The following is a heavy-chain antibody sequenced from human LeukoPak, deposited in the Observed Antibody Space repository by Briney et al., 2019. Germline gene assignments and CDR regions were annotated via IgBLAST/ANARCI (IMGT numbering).Heavy chain of an antibody. CDR1: GFNFHDYA. D-gene: IGHD6-13*01. CDR3: TKDIDSSSWYYFDY. CDR2: ISWNSGRL. V-gene: IGHV3-9*01. Sequence: LLGGSLRLSCAASGFNFHDYAMHWVRQTPGKGLEWVSSISWNSGRLGYADSVKGRFTISRDNAKNSLYLEMNSLRAEDTALYFCTKDIDSSSWYYFDYWGQGTLVTVSS. J-gene: IGHJ4*02.